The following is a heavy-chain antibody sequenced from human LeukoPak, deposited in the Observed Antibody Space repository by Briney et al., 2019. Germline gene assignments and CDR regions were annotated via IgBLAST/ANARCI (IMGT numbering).Heavy chain of an antibody. V-gene: IGHV3-43*02. D-gene: IGHD3-16*01. CDR3: AKDKRIELWLQLDY. CDR1: GFTFHDYA. CDR2: ISGDGVTT. Sequence: GGSLRLSCTASGFTFHDYAMHWVRQAPGKGLEWVSLISGDGVTTHYADSVKGRFTVSRDSSTNSLYLQMNSLRAEDTAFYYCAKDKRIELWLQLDYWGQGTLVTVSS. J-gene: IGHJ4*02.